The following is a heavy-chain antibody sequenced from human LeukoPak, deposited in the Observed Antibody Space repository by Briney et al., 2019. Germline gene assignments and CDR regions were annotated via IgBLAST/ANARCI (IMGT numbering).Heavy chain of an antibody. D-gene: IGHD3-22*01. Sequence: PGGCVRLPHGASGSTFSRYSIRGVPQAPGRGLEGVTAITDCGGNKCFAASMKGRFTISKDQSKNTLYMKMTSLRAEDTAVYHCAKDPARHSSGYYHDEGYDYGMDVWGQGTTVTVSS. CDR2: ITDCGGNK. V-gene: IGHV3-23*01. CDR1: GSTFSRYS. J-gene: IGHJ6*02. CDR3: AKDPARHSSGYYHDEGYDYGMDV.